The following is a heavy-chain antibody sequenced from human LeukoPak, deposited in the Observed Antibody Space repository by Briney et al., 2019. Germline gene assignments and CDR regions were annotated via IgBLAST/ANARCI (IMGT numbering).Heavy chain of an antibody. CDR3: ARDRITMMGGWYFDL. V-gene: IGHV4-30-4*01. CDR1: GGSISSGDYY. J-gene: IGHJ2*01. D-gene: IGHD3-22*01. CDR2: IYYSGST. Sequence: SQTLSLTCTVSGGSISSGDYYWSWIRQPPGKGLEWIGYIYYSGSTYYNPSLKSRVTISVDTSKNQFSLKLSSVTAADTAVYYCARDRITMMGGWYFDLWGRGTLVTVPS.